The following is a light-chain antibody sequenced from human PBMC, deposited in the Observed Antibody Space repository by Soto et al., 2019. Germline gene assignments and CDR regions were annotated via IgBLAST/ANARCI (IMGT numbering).Light chain of an antibody. CDR3: QQRINWPLT. J-gene: IGKJ4*01. V-gene: IGKV3-11*01. CDR2: DAS. Sequence: EIVLTQSPATLSLSPGERATLSCRAPQSVSTFLAWHQQKPGQAPRLLIYDASKRATGIPTRFSGSGSGTDFTLTISSLEPEDFAVYYCQQRINWPLTFGGGTKVEIK. CDR1: QSVSTF.